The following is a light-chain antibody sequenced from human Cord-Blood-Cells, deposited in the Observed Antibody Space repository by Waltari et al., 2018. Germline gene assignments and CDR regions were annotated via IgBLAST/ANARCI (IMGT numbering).Light chain of an antibody. CDR2: GAS. V-gene: IGKV3-15*01. CDR3: QQYNNWPLT. Sequence: EIVMTQSPATLSVSPGERATLSCRARQSVSSNLAWYQQKPGQAPSLLIYGASTRATGIPARFSGSGSGTEFTLTISSLQSEDFAVYYCQQYNNWPLTFGQGTKVEIK. J-gene: IGKJ1*01. CDR1: QSVSSN.